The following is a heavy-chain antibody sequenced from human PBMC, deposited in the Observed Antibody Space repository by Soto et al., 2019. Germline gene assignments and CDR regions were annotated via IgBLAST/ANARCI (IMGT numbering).Heavy chain of an antibody. CDR1: GGTFSSYA. D-gene: IGHD2-2*01. J-gene: IGHJ6*02. Sequence: SVKVSCKASGGTFSSYAISWVRQAPGQGLEWMGGIIPIFGTANYAQKFQGRVTITADESTSTAYMELSSLRSEDTAVYYCARGSSYCSSTSCHYYYYYGMDVWG. CDR2: IIPIFGTA. V-gene: IGHV1-69*13. CDR3: ARGSSYCSSTSCHYYYYYGMDV.